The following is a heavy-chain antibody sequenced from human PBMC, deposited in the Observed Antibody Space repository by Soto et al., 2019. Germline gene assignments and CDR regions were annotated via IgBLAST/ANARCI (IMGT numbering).Heavy chain of an antibody. J-gene: IGHJ3*02. Sequence: GGSLRLSCAASGFTFSDYYMTWIRQAPGKGLEWVSYISSSGSGIYYPDSVKGRFTISRDNAKNSLYLQMSSLRAEDTAVYYRARAYSDAFDIWGQGTMVTVSS. CDR2: ISSSGSGI. CDR3: ARAYSDAFDI. CDR1: GFTFSDYY. V-gene: IGHV3-11*01. D-gene: IGHD2-21*01.